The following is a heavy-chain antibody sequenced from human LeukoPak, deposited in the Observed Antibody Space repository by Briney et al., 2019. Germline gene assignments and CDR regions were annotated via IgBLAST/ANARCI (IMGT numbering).Heavy chain of an antibody. J-gene: IGHJ6*03. CDR2: INPSGGSA. D-gene: IGHD4-11*01. V-gene: IGHV1-46*01. Sequence: ASVKVSCKASGYTFTSYYMHWVRQAPGQGLEWMGIINPSGGSASYAQKFQGRVTMTRDTSTSTVYMELSSLRPEDTAVYYCARGVKTVTTSTVYYYMDVWGKGTTVTVSS. CDR1: GYTFTSYY. CDR3: ARGVKTVTTSTVYYYMDV.